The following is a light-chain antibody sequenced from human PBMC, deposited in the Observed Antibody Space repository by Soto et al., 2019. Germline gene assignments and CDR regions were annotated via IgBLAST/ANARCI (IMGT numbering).Light chain of an antibody. CDR2: GAS. Sequence: VLTQSPDTLSLSPGATAIISCRASQPVDTYLAGYQFKPGQRPRLLIYGASSGAFGIPDRFSGSGSGTNFTLTIHRLGPEDFAVYFCQQYARSPITFGQGTRLDIK. CDR1: QPVDTY. J-gene: IGKJ5*01. CDR3: QQYARSPIT. V-gene: IGKV3-20*01.